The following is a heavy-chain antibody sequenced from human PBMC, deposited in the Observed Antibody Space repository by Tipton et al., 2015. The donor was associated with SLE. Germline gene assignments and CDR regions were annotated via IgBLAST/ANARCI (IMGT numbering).Heavy chain of an antibody. CDR2: INWNGGST. CDR3: ARDPSGYGGNSVDY. V-gene: IGHV3-20*04. D-gene: IGHD4-23*01. J-gene: IGHJ4*02. Sequence: SLRLPCAASGFTFSSYSMSWVRQAPGKGLEWVSGINWNGGSTGYADSVKGRFTISRDNAKNSLYLQMNSLRAEDTALYYCARDPSGYGGNSVDYWGQGTLVTVSS. CDR1: GFTFSSYS.